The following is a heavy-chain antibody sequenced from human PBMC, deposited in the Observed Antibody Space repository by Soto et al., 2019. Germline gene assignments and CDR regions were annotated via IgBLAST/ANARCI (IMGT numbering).Heavy chain of an antibody. D-gene: IGHD3-16*01. CDR2: IIPIFGTA. V-gene: IGHV1-69*13. CDR3: ARPLPGGKFDP. CDR1: GFTFGDYG. J-gene: IGHJ5*02. Sequence: SVKVSCKASGFTFGDYGISWVRQAPGQGLEWMGGIIPIFGTANYAQKFQGRVTITADESTSTAYMELSSLRSEDTAVYYCARPLPGGKFDPWGQGTLVTVSS.